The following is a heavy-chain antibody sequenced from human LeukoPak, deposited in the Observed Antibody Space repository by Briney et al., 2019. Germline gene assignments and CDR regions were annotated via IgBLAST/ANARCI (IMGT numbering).Heavy chain of an antibody. CDR2: INPNSGGT. CDR3: ARSSYYYDSSGYYLGRYYFDY. V-gene: IGHV1-2*02. Sequence: ASVKVSCKASGYTFTGYYMHWVRQAPGQGLEWMGWINPNSGGTNYAQKFQGRVTMTRDTSISTAYMELSRLRSDDTAVYYCARSSYYYDSSGYYLGRYYFDYWGQGTLVTVSS. D-gene: IGHD3-22*01. J-gene: IGHJ4*02. CDR1: GYTFTGYY.